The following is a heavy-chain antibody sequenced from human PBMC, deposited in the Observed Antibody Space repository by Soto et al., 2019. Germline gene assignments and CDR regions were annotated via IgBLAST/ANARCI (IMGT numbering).Heavy chain of an antibody. CDR1: GFTFSSYA. D-gene: IGHD6-13*01. Sequence: QVQLVESGGGVVQPGRSLRLSCAASGFTFSSYAMHWVRQAPGKGLEWVAVISYDGSNKYYADSVKGRFTISRVNSKNTLYLQMNSLRAEDTAVYYCARDNAEAAAAPYWGQGTLVTVSS. J-gene: IGHJ4*02. V-gene: IGHV3-30-3*01. CDR3: ARDNAEAAAAPY. CDR2: ISYDGSNK.